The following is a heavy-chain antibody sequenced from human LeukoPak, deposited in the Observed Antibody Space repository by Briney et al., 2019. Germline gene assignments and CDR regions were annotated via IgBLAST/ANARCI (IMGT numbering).Heavy chain of an antibody. V-gene: IGHV3-30*02. Sequence: PGGSLRLSCAASGFTFSSYGMHWVRQAPGKGLEWVAFIRYDGSNKYYADSVKGRFTISRDNSKNTLYLQMNSLRAEDTAVYYCAKDLGSSTSCFDYWGQGTLVTVSS. CDR1: GFTFSSYG. J-gene: IGHJ4*02. CDR3: AKDLGSSTSCFDY. D-gene: IGHD2-2*01. CDR2: IRYDGSNK.